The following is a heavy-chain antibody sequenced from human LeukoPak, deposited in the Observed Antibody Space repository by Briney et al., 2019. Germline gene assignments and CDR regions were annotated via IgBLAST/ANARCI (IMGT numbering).Heavy chain of an antibody. CDR3: ARVMSAAGTGEDAFDI. Sequence: SETLSLTCTVSGGSISSGGYYWSWIRQPPGKGLEWIGYIYHSGSTYYNPSLKSRVTISVDRSKNQFSLKLSSVTAADTAVYYCARVMSAAGTGEDAFDIWGQGTMVTVSS. J-gene: IGHJ3*02. CDR1: GGSISSGGYY. V-gene: IGHV4-30-2*01. D-gene: IGHD6-13*01. CDR2: IYHSGST.